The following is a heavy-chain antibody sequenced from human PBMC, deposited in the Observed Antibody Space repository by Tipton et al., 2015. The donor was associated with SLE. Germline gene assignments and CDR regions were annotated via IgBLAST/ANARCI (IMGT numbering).Heavy chain of an antibody. D-gene: IGHD7-27*01. CDR1: GDSVSSNSAA. Sequence: PGLVKPSQTLSLTCAISGDSVSSNSAAWNWIRQSPSRGLEWLGRTYYMSKWYNDYAVSVKSRIIINPDTSKNQFSLQLTSVTPEDTAVYYCVRGPWAYYYYMDVWGKGTKVTVSS. CDR2: TYYMSKWYN. CDR3: VRGPWAYYYYMDV. J-gene: IGHJ6*03. V-gene: IGHV6-1*01.